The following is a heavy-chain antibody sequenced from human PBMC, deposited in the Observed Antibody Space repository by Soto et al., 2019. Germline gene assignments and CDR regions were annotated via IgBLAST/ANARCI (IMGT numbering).Heavy chain of an antibody. CDR1: GFTFSSYG. D-gene: IGHD6-13*01. V-gene: IGHV3-30*18. CDR2: ISYDGSNK. CDR3: AKDPRIAAAGPEVS. Sequence: GGSLRLSCAASGFTFSSYGMHWVRQAPGKGLEWVAVISYDGSNKYYADSVKGRFTISRDNSKNTLYLQMNSLRAEDTAVYYCAKDPRIAAAGPEVSWGQGTLVTVSS. J-gene: IGHJ5*02.